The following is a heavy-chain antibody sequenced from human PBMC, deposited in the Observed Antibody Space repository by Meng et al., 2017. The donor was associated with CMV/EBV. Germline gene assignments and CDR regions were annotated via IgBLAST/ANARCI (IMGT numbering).Heavy chain of an antibody. CDR3: AATYYDFWRYGMDV. Sequence: GESLKISCAASGFTVSSNYMSWVRQAPGKGLEWVSVIYSGGSTYYADSVKGRFTISRDNSKNTLYLQMNSLRAEDTAVYYCAATYYDFWRYGMDVWGQGTRSPSP. V-gene: IGHV3-53*01. CDR1: GFTVSSNY. CDR2: IYSGGST. J-gene: IGHJ6*02. D-gene: IGHD3-3*01.